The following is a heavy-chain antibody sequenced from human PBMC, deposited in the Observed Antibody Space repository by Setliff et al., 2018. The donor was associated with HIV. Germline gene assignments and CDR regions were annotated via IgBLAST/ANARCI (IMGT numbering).Heavy chain of an antibody. J-gene: IGHJ4*02. D-gene: IGHD3-3*01. V-gene: IGHV4-59*12. CDR2: IYHSGST. CDR3: ARDGFWSGYIDY. CDR1: GGSISSYY. Sequence: KTSETLSLTCTVSGGSISSYYWSWIRQPPGKGLEWIGYIYHSGSTYYNPSLKSRVTMSVDTSKNQFSLKLSPVTAADTAVYYCARDGFWSGYIDYWGQGTLVTVSS.